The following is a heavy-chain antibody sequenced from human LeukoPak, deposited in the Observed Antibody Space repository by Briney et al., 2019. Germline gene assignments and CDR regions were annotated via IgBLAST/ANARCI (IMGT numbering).Heavy chain of an antibody. CDR1: GLTFSSYS. J-gene: IGHJ4*02. V-gene: IGHV3-21*01. CDR3: ARRSEMTTVTTFDY. D-gene: IGHD4-17*01. Sequence: GGSLRLSCAASGLTFSSYSMNWVRQAPGTGLEWVSSISGSSSYIYYADSMKGRFTISRDNAKNSLYLQMSSLRAEDTAVYYCARRSEMTTVTTFDYWGQGILVTVSS. CDR2: ISGSSSYI.